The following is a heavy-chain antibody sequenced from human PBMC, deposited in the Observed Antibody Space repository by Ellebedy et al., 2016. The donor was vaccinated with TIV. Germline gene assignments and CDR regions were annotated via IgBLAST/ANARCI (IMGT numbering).Heavy chain of an antibody. J-gene: IGHJ4*02. CDR1: GYNFASYW. Sequence: GESLKISXQGSGYNFASYWIAWMRQMPGKGLEWMGIVYLGDSDTRHSPSFQGQVTFSVDKYNNTAYLQWSSLKASDSAIYYCARRRLTGTYYFDSWGQGTLVTVSS. CDR3: ARRRLTGTYYFDS. D-gene: IGHD6-19*01. V-gene: IGHV5-51*01. CDR2: VYLGDSDT.